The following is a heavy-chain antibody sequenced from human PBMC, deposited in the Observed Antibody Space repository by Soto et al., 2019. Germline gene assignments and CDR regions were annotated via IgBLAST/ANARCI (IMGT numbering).Heavy chain of an antibody. CDR1: GGSISRYY. J-gene: IGHJ4*02. CDR2: IYDSGST. CDR3: ARLHSSSRYYFDY. V-gene: IGHV4-59*01. Sequence: QVQLQESGPGLVKPSETLSLTCTVSGGSISRYYWSWIRQPPGKGLEWIAYIYDSGSTNYNPSLKSRVTISLNTSKNQFSLKLSSVTAADTAVYYCARLHSSSRYYFDYWGQGTLVTVSS. D-gene: IGHD6-13*01.